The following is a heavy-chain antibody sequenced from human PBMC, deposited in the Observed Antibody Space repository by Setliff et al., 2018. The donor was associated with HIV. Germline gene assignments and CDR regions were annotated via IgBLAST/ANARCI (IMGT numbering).Heavy chain of an antibody. D-gene: IGHD6-13*01. J-gene: IGHJ4*02. CDR2: IYSSGST. V-gene: IGHV4-61*09. CDR1: GSSISSGNYY. Sequence: SETLSLTCTVSGSSISSGNYYWTWIRQPAGKGLEWIGHIYSSGSTNYNPSLKSRVTISLATSKNQFSLKLNSVTAADTAVYYCAVGIIAATGTFFDYWGQGTLVTVSS. CDR3: AVGIIAATGTFFDY.